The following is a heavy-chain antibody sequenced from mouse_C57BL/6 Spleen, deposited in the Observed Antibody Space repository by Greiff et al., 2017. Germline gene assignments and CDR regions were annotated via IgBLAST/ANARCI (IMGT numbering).Heavy chain of an antibody. V-gene: IGHV1-50*01. CDR3: ARKERTGTLGYFDY. Sequence: VQLQQPGAELVKPGASVKLSCKASGYTFTSYWMQWVKQRPGQGLEWIGEIDPSDSYTNYNQKFKGKATLTVDTSSSTAYMQLSSLTSEDSAVYYCARKERTGTLGYFDYWGQGTTLTVSS. CDR1: GYTFTSYW. CDR2: IDPSDSYT. J-gene: IGHJ2*01. D-gene: IGHD4-1*01.